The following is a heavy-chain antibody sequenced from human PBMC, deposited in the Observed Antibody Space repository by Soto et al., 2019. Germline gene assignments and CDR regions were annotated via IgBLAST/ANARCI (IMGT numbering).Heavy chain of an antibody. CDR2: ITASGHHT. D-gene: IGHD2-2*01. V-gene: IGHV3-23*01. Sequence: EVQLLESGGGLVQPGGSLRLSCTASGFTFSSYTMTWVRQAPGKGLQWVSAITASGHHTYYADSVKGRFTISRDDSKGSLSPQMESLGAENTAVYYCAKDLRRSHLMPPKIDYRGQGNLVTVSP. J-gene: IGHJ4*02. CDR1: GFTFSSYT. CDR3: AKDLRRSHLMPPKIDY.